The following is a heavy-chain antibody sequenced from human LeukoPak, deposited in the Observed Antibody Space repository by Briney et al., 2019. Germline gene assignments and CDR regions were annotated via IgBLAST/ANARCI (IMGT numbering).Heavy chain of an antibody. D-gene: IGHD6-19*01. CDR1: GGSISSYY. J-gene: IGHJ4*02. CDR3: ARDDSSGWNYFDY. Sequence: PSETLSLTCTVSGGSISSYYWSWIRQPPGKGLEWIGYIYYSGSTNYNPSLKSRVTISVDTSKNQFSLKLSSVTAADTAVYYCARDDSSGWNYFDYWGQGTLATVSS. CDR2: IYYSGST. V-gene: IGHV4-59*01.